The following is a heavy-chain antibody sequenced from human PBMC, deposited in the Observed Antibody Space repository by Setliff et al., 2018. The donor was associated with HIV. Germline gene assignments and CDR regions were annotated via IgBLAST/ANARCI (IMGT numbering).Heavy chain of an antibody. J-gene: IGHJ4*02. CDR3: TRHLPVYYGSGVSYYFDY. CDR1: GGSISSSNW. Sequence: PSETLSLTCAVSGGSISSSNWWSWVRQAPGEGLEWIGEIHHSGSTNYKPSLKSRVTISVDKSKNQFSLKLTSVTAADTAMYYCTRHLPVYYGSGVSYYFDYWGQGTLVTVSS. CDR2: IHHSGST. V-gene: IGHV4-4*02. D-gene: IGHD3-10*01.